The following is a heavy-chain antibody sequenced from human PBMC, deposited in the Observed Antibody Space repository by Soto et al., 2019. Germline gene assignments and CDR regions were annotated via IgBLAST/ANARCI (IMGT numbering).Heavy chain of an antibody. Sequence: QVQLQESGPGLVKPSETLSLTCTVSGGSISSYYWSWIRHPPGKGLEWIGYIYYSGSTNYTPSLTSRVTISVDTSKNQFSMKLSSVTAADTAVYYCARGRSGSYHDNWFDPWVQETLVTVSS. CDR1: GGSISSYY. V-gene: IGHV4-59*01. D-gene: IGHD1-26*01. CDR2: IYYSGST. J-gene: IGHJ5*02. CDR3: ARGRSGSYHDNWFDP.